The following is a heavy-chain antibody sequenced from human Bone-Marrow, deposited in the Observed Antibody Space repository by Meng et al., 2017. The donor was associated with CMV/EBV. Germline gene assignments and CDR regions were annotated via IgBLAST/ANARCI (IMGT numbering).Heavy chain of an antibody. CDR2: INANGTTI. D-gene: IGHD3-22*01. Sequence: GESLKISCAASGFTFSDYYMSWIRQAPGKGLEWVSYINANGTTIFYADSVKGRFTISRDNAKHSLYMQMTSLRDEDTAVYYCARGHLDTSGYYYVYWGQGTLVTVSS. CDR3: ARGHLDTSGYYYVY. V-gene: IGHV3-11*04. J-gene: IGHJ4*02. CDR1: GFTFSDYY.